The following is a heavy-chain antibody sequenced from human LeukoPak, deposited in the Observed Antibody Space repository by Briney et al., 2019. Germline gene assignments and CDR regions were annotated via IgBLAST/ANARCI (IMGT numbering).Heavy chain of an antibody. V-gene: IGHV4-34*01. Sequence: SETLSLTCAVYGGSFSGYYWSWIRQPPGKGLEWIGEINHSGSTNYNPSLKSRVAISVDTSKNQFSLKLSSVTAADTAVYYCARSLGYGLAMNYWGQGTLVTVSS. D-gene: IGHD5-18*01. CDR1: GGSFSGYY. CDR2: INHSGST. J-gene: IGHJ4*02. CDR3: ARSLGYGLAMNY.